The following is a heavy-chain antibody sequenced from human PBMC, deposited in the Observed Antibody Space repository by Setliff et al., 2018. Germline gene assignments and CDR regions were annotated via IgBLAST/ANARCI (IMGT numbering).Heavy chain of an antibody. CDR2: ISPRSIYI. CDR1: EFTFSTYS. J-gene: IGHJ3*02. CDR3: ARSPANGGHYAFDI. D-gene: IGHD6-25*01. Sequence: PGGSLRLSCVAYEFTFSTYSMHWVRQAPGKGLEWVSPISPRSIYIYYADSVRGRFTISRDNAQNSLYLQMNTLGAEDTAVYYCARSPANGGHYAFDIWGQGTMVTVSS. V-gene: IGHV3-21*01.